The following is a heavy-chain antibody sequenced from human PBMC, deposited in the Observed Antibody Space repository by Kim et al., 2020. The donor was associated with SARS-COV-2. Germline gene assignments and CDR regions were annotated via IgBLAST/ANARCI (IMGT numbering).Heavy chain of an antibody. V-gene: IGHV3-30*18. Sequence: GGSLRLSCAASGFTFSSYGMHWVRQAPGKGLEWVAVISYDGSNKYYADSVKGRFTISRDNSKNTLYLQMNSLRAEDTAVYYCAKESKMVQGVIIPNFDYWGQGTLVTVSS. D-gene: IGHD3-10*01. CDR1: GFTFSSYG. CDR3: AKESKMVQGVIIPNFDY. J-gene: IGHJ4*02. CDR2: ISYDGSNK.